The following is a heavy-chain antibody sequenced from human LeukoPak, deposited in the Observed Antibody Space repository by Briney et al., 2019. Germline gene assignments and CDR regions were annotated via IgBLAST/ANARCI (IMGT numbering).Heavy chain of an antibody. CDR1: GGTFSSYA. CDR2: IIPIFGTA. D-gene: IGHD2-2*01. J-gene: IGHJ4*02. CDR3: AHKWGRYCSSTSCYAGGPFDY. V-gene: IGHV1-69*13. Sequence: SVKVSCKASGGTFSSYAISLVRQAPGQGLEWMGGIIPIFGTANYAQKFQGRVTITADESTSTAYMELSSLRSEDTAVYYCAHKWGRYCSSTSCYAGGPFDYWGQGTLVTVSS.